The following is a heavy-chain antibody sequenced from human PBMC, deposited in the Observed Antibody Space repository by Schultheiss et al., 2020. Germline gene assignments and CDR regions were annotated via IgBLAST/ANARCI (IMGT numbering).Heavy chain of an antibody. J-gene: IGHJ4*02. CDR2: IYSGGST. D-gene: IGHD2-21*02. CDR1: GFTVSSNY. V-gene: IGHV3-66*01. Sequence: CGSLRLSCAASGFTVSSNYMSWVRQAPGKGLEWVSVIYSGGSTYYADSVKGRFTISRDNSTHTLYLQMNSLRAEDTAVYYCARSRGGDCSFDYWGQGTLVTVSS. CDR3: ARSRGGDCSFDY.